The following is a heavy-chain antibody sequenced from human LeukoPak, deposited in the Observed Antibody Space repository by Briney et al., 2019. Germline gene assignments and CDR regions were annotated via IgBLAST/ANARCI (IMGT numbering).Heavy chain of an antibody. Sequence: PGGSLRLSCAASGFTFSSYGTHWVRQAPGKGLEWVAVIWYDGSNKYYADSVKGRFTISRDNSKNTLYLQMNSLRAEDTAVYYCAKGMTTVTDWGQGTLVTVSS. J-gene: IGHJ4*02. D-gene: IGHD4-17*01. CDR2: IWYDGSNK. CDR1: GFTFSSYG. CDR3: AKGMTTVTD. V-gene: IGHV3-33*06.